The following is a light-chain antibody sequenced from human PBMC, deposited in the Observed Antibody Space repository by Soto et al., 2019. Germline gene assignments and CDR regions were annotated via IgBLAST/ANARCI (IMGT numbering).Light chain of an antibody. CDR3: NSYTTSSTYV. J-gene: IGLJ1*01. CDR2: EVS. CDR1: SSDVGGYNY. V-gene: IGLV2-14*01. Sequence: SALTQPASVSGSPGQSITISCTGTSSDVGGYNYVSWYQHLPGEAPKLILFEVSKRPSGVSDRFSGSKSGNTASLTISGLQAEDEADYFCNSYTTSSTYVFGSGTKLTVL.